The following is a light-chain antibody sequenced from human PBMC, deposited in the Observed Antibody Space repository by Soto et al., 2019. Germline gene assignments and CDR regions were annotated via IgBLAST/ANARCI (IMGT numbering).Light chain of an antibody. J-gene: IGKJ4*01. V-gene: IGKV4-1*01. CDR3: QQYYSTPLT. CDR2: WAS. Sequence: DIVLTQSPDSLAVSLGERATINCKSSQSVLYSSNNKNYLAWYQQKPGQPPKLLIYWASTRESGGPDRFSGSGSGTDSALTISRLQAEDVAVYYCQQYYSTPLTFGGGTKVEIK. CDR1: QSVLYSSNNKNY.